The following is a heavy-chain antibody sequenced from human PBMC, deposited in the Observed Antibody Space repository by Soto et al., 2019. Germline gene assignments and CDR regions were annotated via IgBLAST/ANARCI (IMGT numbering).Heavy chain of an antibody. CDR1: GYTFTDYG. D-gene: IGHD1-7*01. CDR3: ARGGWNYGLGAFDV. V-gene: IGHV1-18*04. Sequence: QGQLVQSGAEVKTPGASVKVSCHASGYTFTDYGINWVRQAPGQGLEWLAWISTYNGKTHHVSTVQGRLTLTTETSTSTAYMDLRSLRSDDTAVYYCARGGWNYGLGAFDVWGQGTMVTVSS. CDR2: ISTYNGKT. J-gene: IGHJ3*01.